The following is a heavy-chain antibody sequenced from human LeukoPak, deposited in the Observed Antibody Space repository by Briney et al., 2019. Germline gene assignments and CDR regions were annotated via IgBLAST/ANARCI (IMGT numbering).Heavy chain of an antibody. V-gene: IGHV4-34*01. J-gene: IGHJ4*02. D-gene: IGHD6-19*01. CDR3: ARGAVAGHFDY. Sequence: PSETLSLTCAVYGGSFSGYYWSWIRRPPGKGLEWIGEINHSGSTNYNPSLKSRVTISVDTSKNQFSLKLSSVTAADTAVYYCARGAVAGHFDYWGQGTLVTVSS. CDR1: GGSFSGYY. CDR2: INHSGST.